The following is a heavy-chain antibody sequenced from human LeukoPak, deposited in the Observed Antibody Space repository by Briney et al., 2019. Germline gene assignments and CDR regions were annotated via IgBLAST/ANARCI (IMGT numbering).Heavy chain of an antibody. Sequence: GGSLRLSCAASGFAFGSYETNWVRQAPGKGPEWISYISSTGTIHYADSVKGRFTISRDDAKNSLFLEMNSLRAEDTAVYFCARDRTVGVPGTLYFDHWGQGVLVTVSS. CDR3: ARDRTVGVPGTLYFDH. CDR1: GFAFGSYE. J-gene: IGHJ4*02. V-gene: IGHV3-48*03. D-gene: IGHD1-26*01. CDR2: ISSTGTI.